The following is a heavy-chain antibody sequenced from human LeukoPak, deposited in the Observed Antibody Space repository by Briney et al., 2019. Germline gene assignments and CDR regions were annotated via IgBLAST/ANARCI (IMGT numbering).Heavy chain of an antibody. CDR1: GGTFSSYA. CDR2: ISYDGSNK. J-gene: IGHJ4*02. V-gene: IGHV3-30-3*01. CDR3: AREGINYYDSSGYLDY. Sequence: SCKASGGTFSSYAMHWVRQAPGKGLEWVAVISYDGSNKYYADSVKGRFTISRDNSKNTLYLQMNSLRAEDTAVYYCAREGINYYDSSGYLDYWGQGTLVTVSS. D-gene: IGHD3-22*01.